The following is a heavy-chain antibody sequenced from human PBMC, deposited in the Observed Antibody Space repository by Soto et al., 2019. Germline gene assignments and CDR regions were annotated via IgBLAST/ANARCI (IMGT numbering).Heavy chain of an antibody. J-gene: IGHJ4*02. Sequence: QVQLVQSGTEVTKPGASVKVACKTSGYTFASYGISWVRQAPEQGLVWLGWITGYTGHTSNAQNVHDRVTMTTDTSTSTAYMEVRSLRSDDTAIYFCARDVRSIVEVVAGRLLDFWGQGTLVTVSS. D-gene: IGHD2-15*01. CDR1: GYTFASYG. CDR2: ITGYTGHT. V-gene: IGHV1-18*01. CDR3: ARDVRSIVEVVAGRLLDF.